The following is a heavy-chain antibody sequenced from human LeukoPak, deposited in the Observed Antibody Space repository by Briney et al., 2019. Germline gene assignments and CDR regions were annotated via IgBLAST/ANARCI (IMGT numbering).Heavy chain of an antibody. Sequence: PGGSLRLSRAASGFTFSSYEMNWVRQAPGKGLGWVSYISSSGSTIYYADSVKGRFTISRDNAKNSLYLQMNSLRVEDTAVYYSARLFYYDSSGVYGMDVWGQGTTVTVSS. D-gene: IGHD3-22*01. V-gene: IGHV3-48*03. J-gene: IGHJ6*02. CDR3: ARLFYYDSSGVYGMDV. CDR1: GFTFSSYE. CDR2: ISSSGSTI.